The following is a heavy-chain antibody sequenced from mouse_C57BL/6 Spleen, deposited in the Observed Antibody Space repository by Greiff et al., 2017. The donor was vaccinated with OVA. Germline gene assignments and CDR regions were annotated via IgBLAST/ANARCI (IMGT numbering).Heavy chain of an antibody. Sequence: VKLQESGAELVRPGTSVKMSCKASGYTFTNYWIGWAKQRPGHGLEWIGDIYPGGGYTNYNEKFKGKATLTADKSSRTAYMQFSSLTSEDSAIYYCARQGRSSPYFDYWGQGTTLTVSS. J-gene: IGHJ2*01. CDR1: GYTFTNYW. V-gene: IGHV1-63*01. D-gene: IGHD1-1*01. CDR2: IYPGGGYT. CDR3: ARQGRSSPYFDY.